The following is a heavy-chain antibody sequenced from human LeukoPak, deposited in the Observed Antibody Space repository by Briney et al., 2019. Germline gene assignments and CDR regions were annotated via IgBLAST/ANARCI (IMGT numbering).Heavy chain of an antibody. J-gene: IGHJ4*02. Sequence: SQTLSLTCTVSGGSISSGDYYWSWIRQPPGKGLEWIGYIYYSGSTYYNPSLKSRVTISVDTSKNQFSLKLSSVTAADTAVYYCAREPLGASSGVDYWGQGTLVTVSS. D-gene: IGHD2-2*01. V-gene: IGHV4-30-4*01. CDR2: IYYSGST. CDR3: AREPLGASSGVDY. CDR1: GGSISSGDYY.